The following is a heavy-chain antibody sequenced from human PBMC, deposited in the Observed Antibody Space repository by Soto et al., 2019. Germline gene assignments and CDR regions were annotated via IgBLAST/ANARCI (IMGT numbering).Heavy chain of an antibody. D-gene: IGHD5-12*01. V-gene: IGHV3-30-3*01. CDR3: AREWGYPDALDI. CDR1: GFTFSSYA. J-gene: IGHJ3*02. CDR2: ISYDGSNK. Sequence: GGSLRLSCAASGFTFSSYAMHWVRQAPGKGLEWVAVISYDGSNKYYADSVKGRFTISRDNSKNTLYLQMNSLRAEDTAVYYCAREWGYPDALDIWGQGTMVTVSS.